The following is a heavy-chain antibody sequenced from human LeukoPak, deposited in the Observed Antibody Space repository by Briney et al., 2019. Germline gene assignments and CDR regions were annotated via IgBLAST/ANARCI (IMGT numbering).Heavy chain of an antibody. Sequence: SETLSLTCTVSGGSICSGGYYWSWIRQHPGKGLEWIGYIYYSGSTYYNPSLKSRVTISVDTSKNQFSLKLSSVTAADTAVYYCARGHYDSSGHLDYWGQGTLVTVSS. V-gene: IGHV4-31*03. J-gene: IGHJ4*02. CDR1: GGSICSGGYY. CDR2: IYYSGST. D-gene: IGHD3-22*01. CDR3: ARGHYDSSGHLDY.